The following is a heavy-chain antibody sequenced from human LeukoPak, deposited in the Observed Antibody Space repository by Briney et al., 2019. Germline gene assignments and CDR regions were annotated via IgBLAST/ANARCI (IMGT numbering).Heavy chain of an antibody. CDR1: GYTFTSYG. J-gene: IGHJ4*02. CDR2: ISAYNGGT. V-gene: IGHV1-18*01. D-gene: IGHD6-13*01. Sequence: ASVKVSCKASGYTFTSYGISWVRQAPGQGLEWMGWISAYNGGTSYAQKFQGRVTMTRDTSITTAYMELPSLTSDDTAVYYCARGYSSPVPNFDYWGQGTLVTVSS. CDR3: ARGYSSPVPNFDY.